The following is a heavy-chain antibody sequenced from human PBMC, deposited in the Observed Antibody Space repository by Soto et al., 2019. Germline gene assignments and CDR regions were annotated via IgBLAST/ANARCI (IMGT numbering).Heavy chain of an antibody. CDR2: SNIGNGNT. D-gene: IGHD2-21*02. J-gene: IGHJ5*02. V-gene: IGHV1-3*04. CDR1: GYTFTSYA. CDR3: AGEPLCGGVCYDHWLDP. Sequence: QVQLVQSGAEVKKPGASVRVSCRTSGYTFTSYAIHWVRQAPGQGLEWMAWSNIGNGNTKYSQKFQGRVTVSRDTSASTAYMELSSRRSEDTAVYYCAGEPLCGGVCYDHWLDPWGQGTLVTVSS.